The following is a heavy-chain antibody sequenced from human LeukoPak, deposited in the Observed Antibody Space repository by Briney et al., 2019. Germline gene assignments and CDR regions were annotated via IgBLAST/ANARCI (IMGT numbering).Heavy chain of an antibody. CDR2: INTDGSST. J-gene: IGHJ4*02. D-gene: IGHD5-12*01. Sequence: GGSLRLSCAASGFTFSSYWMHWVRQAPGKGLVWVSRINTDGSSTSYADSVKGRFTISRDNAKNSLYLQMKSLRAEDTAVYYCARAGHSGYDAFFDYWGQGTLVTVSS. CDR3: ARAGHSGYDAFFDY. CDR1: GFTFSSYW. V-gene: IGHV3-74*01.